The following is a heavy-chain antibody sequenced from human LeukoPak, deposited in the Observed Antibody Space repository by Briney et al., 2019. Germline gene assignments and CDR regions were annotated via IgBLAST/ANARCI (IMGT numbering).Heavy chain of an antibody. J-gene: IGHJ3*02. CDR1: GFTFSSYA. CDR2: IDQDGSEK. CDR3: ARDRSPAYGGSYFDAFDI. V-gene: IGHV3-7*01. Sequence: PGRSLRLSCAASGFTFSSYAMHWVRQAPGKGLEWVANIDQDGSEKYYVDSVKGRFTISRDNAKNSLYLQMDSLRAEDTAFYYCARDRSPAYGGSYFDAFDIWGQGTMVTVSS. D-gene: IGHD1-26*01.